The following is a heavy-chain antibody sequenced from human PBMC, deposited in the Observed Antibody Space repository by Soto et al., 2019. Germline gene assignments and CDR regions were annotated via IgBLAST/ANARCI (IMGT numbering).Heavy chain of an antibody. Sequence: QVQLQQWGAGLLKPSETLSLTCAVYGGSFSGYYWSWIRQPPGKGLEWIGEINHSGSTNYNPSLKSRATISVDTSKNQFSLKLGSVAAAETVVYYCARGLWFRWNPTPRNRFDPWGQGTLVTVSS. CDR1: GGSFSGYY. CDR3: ARGLWFRWNPTPRNRFDP. J-gene: IGHJ5*02. D-gene: IGHD3-10*01. CDR2: INHSGST. V-gene: IGHV4-34*01.